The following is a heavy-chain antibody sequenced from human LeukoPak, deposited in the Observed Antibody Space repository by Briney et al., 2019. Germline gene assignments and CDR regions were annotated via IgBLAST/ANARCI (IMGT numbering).Heavy chain of an antibody. Sequence: ASVKVSCKASGYTFSSYGIAWVRQAPGQGLEWMGWISGYNGNTNYAQKLQGRVSMTTDTSTTTAYMELRSLTSDETALYYCARRSLGTLTAGPSDYWGQGTLVTVSS. CDR1: GYTFSSYG. J-gene: IGHJ4*02. CDR2: ISGYNGNT. CDR3: ARRSLGTLTAGPSDY. D-gene: IGHD1-1*01. V-gene: IGHV1-18*01.